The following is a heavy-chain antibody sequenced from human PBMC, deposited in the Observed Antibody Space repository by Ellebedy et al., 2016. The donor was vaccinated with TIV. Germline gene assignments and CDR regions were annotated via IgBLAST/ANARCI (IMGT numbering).Heavy chain of an antibody. V-gene: IGHV3-7*03. J-gene: IGHJ4*02. D-gene: IGHD2-21*02. CDR1: GFTFRNYW. Sequence: GESLKISCAASGFTFRNYWMNWVRQAPGKGLELVANINQDGRAKNYVDSVTGRFAISRDNAKNSLYLQMNSLRGEDTAVYYCARGSVVTGADSWGQGTLVTVSS. CDR3: ARGSVVTGADS. CDR2: INQDGRAK.